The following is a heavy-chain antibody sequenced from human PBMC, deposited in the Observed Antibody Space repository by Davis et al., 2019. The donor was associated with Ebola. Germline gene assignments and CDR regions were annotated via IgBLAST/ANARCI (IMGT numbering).Heavy chain of an antibody. D-gene: IGHD1-26*01. Sequence: AASVKVSCKSSGYTFTNYVIHWVRQAPGQGLEWMGWISAYNGNTNYAQKLQGRVTMTTDTSTSTAYMELRSLRSDDTAVYYCARDVFQWELLQNYYGMDVWGKGTTVTVSS. V-gene: IGHV1-18*01. CDR2: ISAYNGNT. CDR1: GYTFTNYV. J-gene: IGHJ6*04. CDR3: ARDVFQWELLQNYYGMDV.